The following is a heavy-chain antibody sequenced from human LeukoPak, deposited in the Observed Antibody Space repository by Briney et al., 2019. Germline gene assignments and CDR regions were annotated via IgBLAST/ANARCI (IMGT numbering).Heavy chain of an antibody. V-gene: IGHV3-7*01. CDR1: GFTFSSYS. D-gene: IGHD3-10*01. J-gene: IGHJ4*02. CDR2: IKQDGSEK. CDR3: ARDKGYGSGSYYLDY. Sequence: HPGGSLRLSCAASGFTFSSYSMNWVRQAPGKGLEWVANIKQDGSEKYYVDSVKGRFTISRDNAKNSLYLQMNSLRAEDTAVYYCARDKGYGSGSYYLDYWGQGTLVTVSS.